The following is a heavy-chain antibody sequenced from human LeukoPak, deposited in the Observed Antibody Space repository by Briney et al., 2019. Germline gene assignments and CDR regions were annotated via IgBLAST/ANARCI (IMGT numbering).Heavy chain of an antibody. CDR1: GFTFGTYS. Sequence: PGRSLRLSCAASGFTFGTYSMHWVRQAPGKGLEWVAIISSAGTIINYADSVKGRFSISRDNSKNTLYLQMDGLRVEDTAVYYCAKDHRWLVDYWGQGSLVTVSS. CDR3: AKDHRWLVDY. J-gene: IGHJ4*02. D-gene: IGHD6-19*01. V-gene: IGHV3-30-3*01. CDR2: ISSAGTII.